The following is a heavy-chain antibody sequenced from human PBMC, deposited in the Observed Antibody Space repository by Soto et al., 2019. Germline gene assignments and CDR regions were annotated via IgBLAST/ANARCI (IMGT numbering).Heavy chain of an antibody. CDR2: ISGSGTST. CDR3: ATSLCSSTSCSHIHIYYYGMDI. V-gene: IGHV3-23*01. CDR1: GFTFGNYA. Sequence: EVQLLESGGGLVQPGGSLRLSCAASGFTFGNYAMNWVRQEPGRGLEWVAAISGSGTSTYYADSVKGRFTISRDDSRNTLYLQMNSRIAEDTAVYYFATSLCSSTSCSHIHIYYYGMDIWGQGTTVTVSS. D-gene: IGHD1-26*01. J-gene: IGHJ6*02.